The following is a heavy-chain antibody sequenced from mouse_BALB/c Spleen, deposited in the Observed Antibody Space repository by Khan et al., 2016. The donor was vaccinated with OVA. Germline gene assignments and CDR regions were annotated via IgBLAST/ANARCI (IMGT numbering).Heavy chain of an antibody. CDR1: GYTFTSYW. J-gene: IGHJ3*01. CDR3: TSGGLRYPVSFAY. Sequence: VQLQQSGTVLARPGASVKMSCKASGYTFTSYWMHWVKQRPGQGLEWIGAIYPGNSDTSYNQKFKGKAKLTAVTSTSTAYMELSSLTNEDSAVYSCTSGGLRYPVSFAYWGQGTLVTVSA. D-gene: IGHD1-1*01. V-gene: IGHV1-5*01. CDR2: IYPGNSDT.